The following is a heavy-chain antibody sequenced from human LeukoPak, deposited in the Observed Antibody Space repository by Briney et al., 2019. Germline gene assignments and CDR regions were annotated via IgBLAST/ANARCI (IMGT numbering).Heavy chain of an antibody. V-gene: IGHV3-21*01. CDR1: GFTFTSYS. J-gene: IGHJ4*02. CDR3: ARGGRGTIIMIVVAALDY. Sequence: GGSLRLSCAASGFTFTSYSMNWVRQAPGKGLEWVSSISSSGNYIYYADSVKGRCTISRDNARNSLYLQMNSLTAEDTAVYYCARGGRGTIIMIVVAALDYWGQGTLVTVSS. D-gene: IGHD3-22*01. CDR2: ISSSGNYI.